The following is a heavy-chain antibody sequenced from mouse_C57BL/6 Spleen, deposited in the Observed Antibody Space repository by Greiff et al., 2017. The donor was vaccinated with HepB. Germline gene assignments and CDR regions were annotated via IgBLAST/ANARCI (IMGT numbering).Heavy chain of an antibody. CDR3: ARSGSRAAWFAY. CDR2: IYPGDGDT. J-gene: IGHJ3*01. Sequence: VKVVESGPELVKPGASVKISCKASGYAFSSSWMNWVKQRPGKGLEWIGRIYPGDGDTNYNGKFKGKATLTADKSSSTAYMQLSSLTSEDSAVYFCARSGSRAAWFAYWGQGTLVTVSA. V-gene: IGHV1-82*01. D-gene: IGHD3-1*01. CDR1: GYAFSSSW.